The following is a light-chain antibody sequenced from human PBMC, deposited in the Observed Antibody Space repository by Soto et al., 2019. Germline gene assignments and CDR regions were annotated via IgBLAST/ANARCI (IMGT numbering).Light chain of an antibody. J-gene: IGKJ1*01. CDR1: QGISSY. CDR2: AAS. V-gene: IGKV1-9*01. Sequence: QLPQSRSSLSASVGERSTITCRASQGISSYLAWYQQNPGKAPKLLIYAASTLQSGVPSKFSGSGYGTDFTLTISSLQPEEFATYYCQQYSQYPRTVGQGNKVDIK. CDR3: QQYSQYPRT.